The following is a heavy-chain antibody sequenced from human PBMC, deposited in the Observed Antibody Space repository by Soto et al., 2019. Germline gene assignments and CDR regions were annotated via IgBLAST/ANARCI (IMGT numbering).Heavy chain of an antibody. J-gene: IGHJ6*02. D-gene: IGHD2-21*02. CDR1: GYTFTRYG. Sequence: QVHLVQSGAEVKKPGASVKVSCKTSGYTFTRYGISWVRQAPGQGLEWMGWISGYDGRTNFALKVQDRVTMTTDTSTSTVYMELRSLSSDDTAVYYCAREGDVPYYYYGMDVWGQGTTVTVSS. CDR3: AREGDVPYYYYGMDV. V-gene: IGHV1-18*01. CDR2: ISGYDGRT.